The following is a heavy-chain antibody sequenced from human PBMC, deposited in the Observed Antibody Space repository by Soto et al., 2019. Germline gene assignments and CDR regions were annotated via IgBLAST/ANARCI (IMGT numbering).Heavy chain of an antibody. CDR1: GFTFSNCV. D-gene: IGHD6-13*01. J-gene: IGHJ4*02. CDR3: AKGLINGRWYAED. CDR2: ITDSGTGT. V-gene: IGHV3-23*01. Sequence: EVHLLESGGGLVHPGECLRLSCGASGFTFSNCVMTWVRQAPGKGLEWVSCITDSGTGTYYADSVKGRFTISRDNSKNTMYLQMNNLRAEDTGVYYCAKGLINGRWYAEDWGQGTLVTVSS.